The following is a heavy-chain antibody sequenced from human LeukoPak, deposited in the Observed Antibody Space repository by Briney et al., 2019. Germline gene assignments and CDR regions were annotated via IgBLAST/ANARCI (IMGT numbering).Heavy chain of an antibody. Sequence: ASVRVSFKASGYTFTDYYMHWVRRAPGQGREGMGWINPNSGGTNYAQKFQGRVTMTRDTSISTAYMELSRLRSDDTAVYYCARDHRAYTAMVTWFDYWGQGTLVTVSS. CDR2: INPNSGGT. D-gene: IGHD5-18*01. J-gene: IGHJ4*02. CDR1: GYTFTDYY. CDR3: ARDHRAYTAMVTWFDY. V-gene: IGHV1-2*02.